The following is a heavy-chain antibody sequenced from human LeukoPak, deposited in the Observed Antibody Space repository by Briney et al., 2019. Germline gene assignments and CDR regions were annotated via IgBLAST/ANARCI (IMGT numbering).Heavy chain of an antibody. D-gene: IGHD6-6*01. CDR3: ARHRAYSSSSPFDY. CDR1: GGSISSYY. CDR2: VFSSGSS. V-gene: IGHV4-4*07. Sequence: SETLSLTCTVSGGSISSYYWSWIRQPAGKGLEWIGRVFSSGSSNYNPSLKSRVSMSVDTSKNQFSLRLRSVTAADTAVYYCARHRAYSSSSPFDYWGQGTLVTVSS. J-gene: IGHJ4*02.